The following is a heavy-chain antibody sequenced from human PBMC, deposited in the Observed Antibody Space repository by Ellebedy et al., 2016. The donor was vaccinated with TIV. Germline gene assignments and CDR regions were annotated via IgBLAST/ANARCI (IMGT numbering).Heavy chain of an antibody. CDR3: ARNIIPAVRPTTFDY. CDR1: GFTFSDYS. D-gene: IGHD1-1*01. Sequence: ESLKISXAASGFTFSDYSMNWVRQAPGRGLELISFISGDSRTIYYAHSVSGRFAISRDNAKNSLYLQLNSLRDEDTAVYYCARNIIPAVRPTTFDYWGQGSLVTVSS. CDR2: ISGDSRTI. J-gene: IGHJ4*02. V-gene: IGHV3-48*02.